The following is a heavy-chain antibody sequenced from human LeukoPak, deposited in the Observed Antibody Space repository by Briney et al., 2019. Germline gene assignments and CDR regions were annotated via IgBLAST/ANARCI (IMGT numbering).Heavy chain of an antibody. CDR2: INHSGST. V-gene: IGHV4-34*01. D-gene: IGHD2-15*01. CDR1: GGSFSGYY. J-gene: IGHJ6*03. CDR3: ARHPKAKAARVAAIPYYMDV. Sequence: PSETLSLTCAVYGGSFSGYYWSWIRQPPGKGLEWIGEINHSGSTNYNPSLKSRAAISVDTSKNQFSLKLSSVTAADTAVYYCARHPKAKAARVAAIPYYMDVWGKGTTVTVSS.